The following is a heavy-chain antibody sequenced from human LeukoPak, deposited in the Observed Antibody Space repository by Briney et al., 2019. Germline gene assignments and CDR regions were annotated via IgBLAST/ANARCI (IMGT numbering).Heavy chain of an antibody. CDR2: INRSGST. CDR1: GGSFSGYY. CDR3: ARRYYDFWSGYYTFDY. V-gene: IGHV4-34*01. Sequence: SETLSLTCAVYGGSFSGYYWSWIRQPPGKGLEWIGEINRSGSTNYNPSLKGRVTISVDTSKNQFSLKLSSVTAADTAVYYCARRYYDFWSGYYTFDYWGQGTLVTVSS. J-gene: IGHJ4*02. D-gene: IGHD3-3*01.